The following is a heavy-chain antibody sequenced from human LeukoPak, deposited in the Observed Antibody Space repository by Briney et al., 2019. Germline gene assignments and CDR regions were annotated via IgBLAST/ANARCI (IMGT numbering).Heavy chain of an antibody. J-gene: IGHJ5*02. D-gene: IGHD2-15*01. CDR3: ATEAECSGGSCYSYGWFDP. Sequence: SETLSLTCSVSGGSVSSSLNKWSWIRQAPGKGLEWIGEISYSGSASYNPSLRSRVTISIDTSTNQFSLTLDSVTAADTAVYYCATEAECSGGSCYSYGWFDPWGQGTQVIVSS. CDR1: GGSVSSSLNK. V-gene: IGHV4-61*01. CDR2: ISYSGSA.